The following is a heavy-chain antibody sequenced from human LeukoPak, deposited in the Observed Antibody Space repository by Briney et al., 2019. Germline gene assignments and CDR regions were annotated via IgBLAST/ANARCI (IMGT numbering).Heavy chain of an antibody. J-gene: IGHJ4*02. V-gene: IGHV3-7*01. Sequence: GGSLRLSCAASGFTFSSYWMSWVRQAPGKGLEWVANIKQDGSEEYYVDSVKGRFTISRDNAKNSLYLQMNSLRAEDTAVYYCARDPRLRYFDPVLYYFDYWGQGTLVTVSS. CDR1: GFTFSSYW. CDR3: ARDPRLRYFDPVLYYFDY. D-gene: IGHD3-9*01. CDR2: IKQDGSEE.